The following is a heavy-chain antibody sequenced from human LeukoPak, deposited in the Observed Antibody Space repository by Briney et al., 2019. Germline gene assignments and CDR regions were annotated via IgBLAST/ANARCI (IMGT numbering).Heavy chain of an antibody. Sequence: PGGSLRLSCAVSGFAGSSNYMTWVRQAPGKGLEWVSVIYSGGSTYYADSVKGRFTISRDNSENTVYLQMSSLRAEDTAVYYCARDFSGVDYFDYWGQGTLVTVSS. CDR3: ARDFSGVDYFDY. J-gene: IGHJ4*02. CDR2: IYSGGST. D-gene: IGHD3-10*01. V-gene: IGHV3-53*01. CDR1: GFAGSSNY.